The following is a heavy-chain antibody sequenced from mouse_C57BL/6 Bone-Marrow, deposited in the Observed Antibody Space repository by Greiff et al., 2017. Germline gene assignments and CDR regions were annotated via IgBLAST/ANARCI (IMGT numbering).Heavy chain of an antibody. CDR1: GYSITSGYY. CDR2: ISYDGSN. V-gene: IGHV3-6*01. CDR3: ARRGDGYAMDY. D-gene: IGHD2-3*01. J-gene: IGHJ4*01. Sequence: VQLKKSGPGLVKPSQSLSLTCSVTGYSITSGYYWNWIRQFPGNKLEWMGYISYDGSNNYNPSLKNRISITRDTSKNQFFLKLNSVTTEDTATYYCARRGDGYAMDYWGQGTSVTVSS.